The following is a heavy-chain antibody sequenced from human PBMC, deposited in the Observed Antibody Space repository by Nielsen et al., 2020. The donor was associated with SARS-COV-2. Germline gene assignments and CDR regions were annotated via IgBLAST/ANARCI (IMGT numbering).Heavy chain of an antibody. CDR3: ARASIADPTD. CDR2: INPSASST. V-gene: IGHV1-46*01. D-gene: IGHD6-6*01. J-gene: IGHJ4*02. Sequence: WVRQAPGQGLEWMGIINPSASSTSYAQKFQGRVTMTRDTSTSTVYMELSSLRSEDTAVYYCARASIADPTDWGQGTLVTVSS.